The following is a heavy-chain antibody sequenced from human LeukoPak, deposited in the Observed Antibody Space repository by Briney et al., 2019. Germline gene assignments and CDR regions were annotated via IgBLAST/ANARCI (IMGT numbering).Heavy chain of an antibody. CDR2: ISWNSGSI. J-gene: IGHJ1*01. V-gene: IGHV3-9*01. CDR1: GFTFYDYA. Sequence: PGGSLRLSCAASGFTFYDYAMHWVRQAPGKGLEWVSGISWNSGSIVYVDSVKGRFTISRDNAKNSLYLQMNSLRAEDTAVYYCATYSSLNRREFQYWGQGTLLTVSS. D-gene: IGHD3-22*01. CDR3: ATYSSLNRREFQY.